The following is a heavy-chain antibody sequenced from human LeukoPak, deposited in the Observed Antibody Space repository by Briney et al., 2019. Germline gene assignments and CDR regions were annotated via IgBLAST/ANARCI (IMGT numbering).Heavy chain of an antibody. CDR1: GASISKNRYY. Sequence: SETLSLTCTVSGASISKNRYYWAWIRQPPGGALEWSGSIYFGGNTFYHPSLKSRVTISLDTSKNQFSLRLSSVTAVDTAIYYCASRTIVATIDYWGQGMLVTVSS. CDR2: IYFGGNT. CDR3: ASRTIVATIDY. D-gene: IGHD5-12*01. J-gene: IGHJ4*02. V-gene: IGHV4-39*01.